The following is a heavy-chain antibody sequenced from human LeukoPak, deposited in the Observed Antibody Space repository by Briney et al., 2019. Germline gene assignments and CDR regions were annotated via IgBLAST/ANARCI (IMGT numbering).Heavy chain of an antibody. CDR3: ARGDGYNSGYFDY. CDR2: IYPADSDI. J-gene: IGHJ4*02. D-gene: IGHD5-24*01. CDR1: GYSINNYW. V-gene: IGHV5-51*01. Sequence: GESLKISCKGSGYSINNYWIGWVRQMPGKGLEWMGIIYPADSDIRYSPSFQGQVTISADKSISTAYLQWSSLKASDTAMYYCARGDGYNSGYFDYWGQGTLVTVSS.